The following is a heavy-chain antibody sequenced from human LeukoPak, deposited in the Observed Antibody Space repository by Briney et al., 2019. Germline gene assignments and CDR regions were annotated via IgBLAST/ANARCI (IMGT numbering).Heavy chain of an antibody. D-gene: IGHD2-2*01. CDR3: AKGGAGYCSSTSCLYYFDY. CDR2: ISGSGDST. J-gene: IGHJ4*02. Sequence: GGSLRLSCAASGFTFSTYAMNWVRQAPGKGLEWVSTISGSGDSTYYADSVKGRFTISRDNSKNTLLLQMNSLRAEDTAVCYCAKGGAGYCSSTSCLYYFDYWGQGTLVTVST. V-gene: IGHV3-23*01. CDR1: GFTFSTYA.